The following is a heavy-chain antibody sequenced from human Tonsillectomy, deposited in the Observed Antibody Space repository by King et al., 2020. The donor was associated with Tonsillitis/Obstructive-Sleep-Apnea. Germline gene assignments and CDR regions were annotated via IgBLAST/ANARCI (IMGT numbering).Heavy chain of an antibody. Sequence: QLQESGPGLVKPSETLSLTCTVYGGSISSSSYYWGWIRQPPGKGLEWIGSIYYSGSTYYNPSLKSRVTISVDTSKNQFSLKLSSVTAADTAVYYCARSDILTGYYHPDFDYWGQGTLVTVSS. D-gene: IGHD3-9*01. CDR1: GGSISSSSYY. J-gene: IGHJ4*02. V-gene: IGHV4-39*01. CDR3: ARSDILTGYYHPDFDY. CDR2: IYYSGST.